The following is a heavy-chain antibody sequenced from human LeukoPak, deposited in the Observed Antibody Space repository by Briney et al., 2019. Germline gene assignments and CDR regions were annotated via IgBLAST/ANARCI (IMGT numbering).Heavy chain of an antibody. J-gene: IGHJ4*02. V-gene: IGHV3-21*01. CDR1: GFTFSSYS. Sequence: GGSLRLSCAASGFTFSSYSMNWVRQAPGKGLEWVSSISSSSSYIYYEDSVKGRFTISRDNAKNSLYLQMNSLRAEDTAVYYCARGAHGVVTSFDYWGQGTLVTVSS. CDR3: ARGAHGVVTSFDY. D-gene: IGHD3-3*01. CDR2: ISSSSSYI.